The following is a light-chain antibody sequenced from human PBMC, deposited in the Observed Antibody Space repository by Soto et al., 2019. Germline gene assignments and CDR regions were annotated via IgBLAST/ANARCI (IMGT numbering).Light chain of an antibody. CDR1: QSVSSSY. Sequence: IVLTQSPGTLSLSPGERATLSCRASQSVSSSYLAWYQQKPGQAPRLLIYGASSRATGIPDRFSGGGSGTDFTLTISRLEPEDFAVYYCQQYCGSAPYTFGQGTKLEIK. J-gene: IGKJ2*01. CDR3: QQYCGSAPYT. V-gene: IGKV3-20*01. CDR2: GAS.